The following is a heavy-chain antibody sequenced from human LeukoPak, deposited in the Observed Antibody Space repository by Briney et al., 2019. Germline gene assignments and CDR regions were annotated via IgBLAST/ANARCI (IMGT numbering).Heavy chain of an antibody. CDR3: ASFYYDYSCYIDY. D-gene: IGHD3-22*01. CDR1: GGSISSVSYY. V-gene: IGHV4-61*02. CDR2: IYTTGST. Sequence: PSETLSLTCTVSGGSISSVSYYWSWIRQPAGKGLEWIGRIYTTGSTNYNASLKSRVTISVDTSKNQFSLRLNSVTAADTAVYYCASFYYDYSCYIDYWGQGILVTVSS. J-gene: IGHJ4*02.